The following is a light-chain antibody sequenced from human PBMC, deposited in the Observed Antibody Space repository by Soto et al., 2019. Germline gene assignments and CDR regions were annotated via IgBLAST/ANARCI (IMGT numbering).Light chain of an antibody. V-gene: IGKV1-5*03. CDR3: QQYNSNSRT. J-gene: IGKJ1*01. CDR2: KAS. CDR1: QSISSW. Sequence: IQMTQSPSTLSASVGDRVTITCRASQSISSWLAWYQQKPGKAPKLLIYKASSLESGVPSRFSGSGSGTEFTLTISSLQPDDFATYYCQQYNSNSRTFGQGTEVDIK.